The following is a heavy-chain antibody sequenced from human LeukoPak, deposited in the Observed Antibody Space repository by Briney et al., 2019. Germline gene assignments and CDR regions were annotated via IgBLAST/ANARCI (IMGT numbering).Heavy chain of an antibody. Sequence: PSETLSLTYTVSGGSISSYYWSWSRQPPGKGLEWIGYIYYSGSTNYNPSLKSRVTISVDTSKNQFSLKLSSVTAADTAVYYCARSVEMATIDFDYWGQGTLVTVSS. CDR3: ARSVEMATIDFDY. J-gene: IGHJ4*02. V-gene: IGHV4-59*01. CDR1: GGSISSYY. D-gene: IGHD5-24*01. CDR2: IYYSGST.